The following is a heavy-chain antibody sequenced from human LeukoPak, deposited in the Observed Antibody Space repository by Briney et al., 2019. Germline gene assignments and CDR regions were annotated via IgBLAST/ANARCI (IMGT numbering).Heavy chain of an antibody. D-gene: IGHD6-19*01. CDR2: ISGSGGRT. V-gene: IGHV3-23*01. CDR1: GFTFSNYV. J-gene: IGHJ4*02. CDR3: AKDGSSGWYDYFDY. Sequence: WGSLRLSCAAPGFTFSNYVMSWVRQAPGKGLEWVSAISGSGGRTYYADSVKGRFTISRDNSKNTLFLQMNSLRAEDTAVYYCAKDGSSGWYDYFDYWGQGTLVTVSS.